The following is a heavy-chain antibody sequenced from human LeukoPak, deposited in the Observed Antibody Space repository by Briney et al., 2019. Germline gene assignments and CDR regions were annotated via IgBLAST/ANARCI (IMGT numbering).Heavy chain of an antibody. D-gene: IGHD1-26*01. CDR2: ISSSSSYI. CDR1: GFTFSSYS. V-gene: IGHV3-21*01. J-gene: IGHJ4*02. Sequence: GGSLRLSCAASGFTFSSYSMNWVRQAPGKGLEWVSSISSSSSYIYYADSVKGRFTISRDNAKNSLYLQMNSLRAEDTAVYYCARLHHSGSYYGIDYWGQGTLVTVSS. CDR3: ARLHHSGSYYGIDY.